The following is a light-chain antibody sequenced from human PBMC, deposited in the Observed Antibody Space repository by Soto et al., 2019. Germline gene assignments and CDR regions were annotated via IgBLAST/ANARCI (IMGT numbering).Light chain of an antibody. CDR3: QVWDSRSDRVV. Sequence: SSELTQAPSVSVAPGKTARITCEGDNVGSKSIHWYQQKAGQAPLLVIYSDSDRPSGIPERFSGSNSGNTATLTISRVEAGDEADYYCQVWDSRSDRVVFGGGTKLTVL. J-gene: IGLJ2*01. CDR1: NVGSKS. V-gene: IGLV3-21*04. CDR2: SDS.